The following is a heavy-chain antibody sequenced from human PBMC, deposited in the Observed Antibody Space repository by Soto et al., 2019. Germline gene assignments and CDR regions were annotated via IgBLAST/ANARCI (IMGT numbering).Heavy chain of an antibody. V-gene: IGHV5-10-1*03. Sequence: EVQLEQSGAEVKKPGESLRISCKASGYTFTSYWITWVRQLPGKGLEWMGRIDPSDSFTDYSPSFRGHVTFSVDKSLNTAYLQWSSLQASDSAMYYCAKYGAILEVVMDWFDPWGQGTLVTVSS. D-gene: IGHD3-3*01. CDR2: IDPSDSFT. J-gene: IGHJ5*02. CDR1: GYTFTSYW. CDR3: AKYGAILEVVMDWFDP.